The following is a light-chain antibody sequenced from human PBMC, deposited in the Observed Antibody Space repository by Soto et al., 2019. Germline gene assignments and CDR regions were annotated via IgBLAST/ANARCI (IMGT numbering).Light chain of an antibody. V-gene: IGLV1-40*01. CDR1: SSNIGANYD. Sequence: QSVLTQAASVSGAPGQRVNISCTGSSSNIGANYDVHWYRQLPGTAPKLVIFGNTNRPSGVPDRFSGSKSGTSASLAFTGLQADDEAAYSCQSYDGSLSAQVYGTGTKGTVL. CDR2: GNT. CDR3: QSYDGSLSAQV. J-gene: IGLJ1*01.